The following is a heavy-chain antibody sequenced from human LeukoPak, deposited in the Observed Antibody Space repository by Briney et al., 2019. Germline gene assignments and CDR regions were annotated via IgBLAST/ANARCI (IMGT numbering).Heavy chain of an antibody. Sequence: PSETMSLTCTVSGGSISSSSYYWGWIRQPPGKGLEWIGGIYYSGSTYYNPSLKCRVTMSVDTSKNQFSLKLSSVTAADTAVYYCARQPRVLRFLEWLLYSWFDPWGQGTLVTVSS. J-gene: IGHJ5*02. CDR1: GGSISSSSYY. CDR2: IYYSGST. D-gene: IGHD3-3*01. V-gene: IGHV4-39*01. CDR3: ARQPRVLRFLEWLLYSWFDP.